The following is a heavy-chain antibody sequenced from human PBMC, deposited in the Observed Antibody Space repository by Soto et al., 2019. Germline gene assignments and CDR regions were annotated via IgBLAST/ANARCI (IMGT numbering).Heavy chain of an antibody. J-gene: IGHJ4*02. Sequence: QVQLQESGTGLVKPSGTLSLTCAVSGASISTNNWWSWVRQPPGKGLEWIGEIYQSGSTSYNPSHKTRVTITVDWCKAQFSLKLRSVIGAGAAVYFCARGDGWYALHSWGQGTLVTVSS. D-gene: IGHD6-19*01. CDR2: IYQSGST. V-gene: IGHV4-4*02. CDR3: ARGDGWYALHS. CDR1: GASISTNNW.